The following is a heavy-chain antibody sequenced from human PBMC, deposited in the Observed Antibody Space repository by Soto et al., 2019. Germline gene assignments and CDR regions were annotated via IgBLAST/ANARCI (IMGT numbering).Heavy chain of an antibody. CDR2: ISAHNGNT. J-gene: IGHJ4*02. Sequence: QVHLVQSGAEVKKPGASVKVSCKGSGYGFTTYGITWVRQAPGQGLEWMAWISAHNGNTTYAQKLQGRVTVTRDTSTSTAYMELRSLRSDDTAVYYCARRRYGDYWGQGALVTVSS. D-gene: IGHD1-1*01. CDR1: GYGFTTYG. CDR3: ARRRYGDY. V-gene: IGHV1-18*01.